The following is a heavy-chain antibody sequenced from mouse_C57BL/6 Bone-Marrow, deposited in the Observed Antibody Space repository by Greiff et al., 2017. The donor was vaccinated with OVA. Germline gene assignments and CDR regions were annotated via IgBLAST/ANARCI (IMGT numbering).Heavy chain of an antibody. J-gene: IGHJ4*01. V-gene: IGHV5-9*01. D-gene: IGHD2-5*01. CDR3: ARHYSNHYYAMDY. Sequence: EVKLQESGGGLVKPGGSLKLSCAASGFTFSSYTMSWVRQTPEKRLEWVATISGGGGNTYYPDSVKGRFTISRDNAKNTLYLQMSSLRSEDTALYYCARHYSNHYYAMDYWGQGTSVTVSS. CDR1: GFTFSSYT. CDR2: ISGGGGNT.